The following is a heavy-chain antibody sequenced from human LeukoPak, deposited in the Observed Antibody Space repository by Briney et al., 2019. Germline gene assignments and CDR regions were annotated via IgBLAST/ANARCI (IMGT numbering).Heavy chain of an antibody. Sequence: GGSLRLSCAASGFTFSSYAMHWVRQAPGKGLEWVAVISYDGSNKYYADSVKGRFTISRDNSKNTLYLQMNSLRAEDTAVYYCVRDLYYDSSGYYPHYWGQGTLVTVSS. CDR3: VRDLYYDSSGYYPHY. D-gene: IGHD3-22*01. V-gene: IGHV3-30-3*01. CDR1: GFTFSSYA. J-gene: IGHJ4*02. CDR2: ISYDGSNK.